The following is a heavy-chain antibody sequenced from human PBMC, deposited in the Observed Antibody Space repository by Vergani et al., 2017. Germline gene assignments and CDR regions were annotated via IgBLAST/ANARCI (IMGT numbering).Heavy chain of an antibody. J-gene: IGHJ5*02. CDR3: ARGETVTDWLDP. CDR2: IYGSGNI. D-gene: IGHD2-21*02. Sequence: QVALQESGPGLVKPCQTLDLICSVSCVPVSSTAFYWNWIRPPAGKGLEWIGRIYGSGNINSNPSLESRLTISRDTSKNQFSLKVHSVTAADTAVYYCARGETVTDWLDPWGRGTQVIVSS. V-gene: IGHV4-61*02. CDR1: CVPVSSTAFY.